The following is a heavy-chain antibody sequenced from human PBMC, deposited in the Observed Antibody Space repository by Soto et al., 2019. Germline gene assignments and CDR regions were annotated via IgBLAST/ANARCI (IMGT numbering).Heavy chain of an antibody. CDR2: XXPXSXEX. D-gene: IGHD6-19*01. CDR3: AGREQWLENFDY. CDR1: GYTFTGYY. Sequence: ASVKVSCKTSGYTFTGYYIHGIRQAPGQGLXWMXXXXPXSXEXXXXXXFQGRVSMTSDTSFTTAYVELTRLRSADTAVYYCAGREQWLENFDYWGQGTPVTVS. V-gene: IGHV1-2*02. J-gene: IGHJ4*02.